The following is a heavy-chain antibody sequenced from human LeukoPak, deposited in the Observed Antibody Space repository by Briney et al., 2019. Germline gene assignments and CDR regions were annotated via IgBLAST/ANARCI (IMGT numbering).Heavy chain of an antibody. V-gene: IGHV4-4*02. Sequence: PSETLSLTCAVSGGSISSSNWWSWIRQPPGKGLEWIGEINHSGSTNYNPSLKSRVTISVDTSKNQFSLKLSSVTAADTAVYYCARSPKTYYDSSGYVFDPWGQGTLVTVSS. D-gene: IGHD3-22*01. CDR3: ARSPKTYYDSSGYVFDP. CDR1: GGSISSSNW. J-gene: IGHJ5*02. CDR2: INHSGST.